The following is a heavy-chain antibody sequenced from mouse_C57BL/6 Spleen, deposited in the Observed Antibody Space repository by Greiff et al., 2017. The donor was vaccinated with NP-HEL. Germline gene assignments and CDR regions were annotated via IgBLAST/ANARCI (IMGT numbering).Heavy chain of an antibody. CDR2: ISNLAYSI. D-gene: IGHD2-10*01. V-gene: IGHV5-15*01. CDR3: ARPPTSSYWYFDV. CDR1: GFTFSDYG. J-gene: IGHJ1*03. Sequence: EVMLVESGGGLVQPGGSLKLSCAASGFTFSDYGMAWVRQAPRKGPEWVAFISNLAYSIYYADTVTGRFTISRENAKNTLYLEMSSLRSEDTAMYYCARPPTSSYWYFDVWGTGTTVTVSS.